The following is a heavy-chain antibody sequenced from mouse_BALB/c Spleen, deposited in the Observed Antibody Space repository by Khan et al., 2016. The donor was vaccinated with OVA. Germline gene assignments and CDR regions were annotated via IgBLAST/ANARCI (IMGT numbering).Heavy chain of an antibody. J-gene: IGHJ2*01. CDR3: ARSGYGSLVY. V-gene: IGHV1-77*01. Sequence: QIQLVQSGPELVKPGSSMKMSCKASGYTFTDYVLYWVKQRTGPGLEWIGQIFPGSGDPFYNEKFKDKATLTPAKSSNPVYMPLGSLTAEDSAVYCCARSGYGSLVYWGQGTTLTVSS. CDR2: IFPGSGDP. CDR1: GYTFTDYV. D-gene: IGHD1-1*01.